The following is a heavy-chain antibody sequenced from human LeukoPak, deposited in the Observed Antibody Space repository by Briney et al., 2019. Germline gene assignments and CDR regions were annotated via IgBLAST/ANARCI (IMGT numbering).Heavy chain of an antibody. CDR3: ARHRGCSGGSCYPNWFDP. Sequence: SETLSLTCTVSGGSISSSSYYWGWIRQPPGKRLEWIGSIYYSGSTYYNPSLKSRVTISVDTSKNQFSLKLSSVTAADTAVYYCARHRGCSGGSCYPNWFDPWGQGTLVTVSS. V-gene: IGHV4-39*01. CDR1: GGSISSSSYY. J-gene: IGHJ5*02. CDR2: IYYSGST. D-gene: IGHD2-15*01.